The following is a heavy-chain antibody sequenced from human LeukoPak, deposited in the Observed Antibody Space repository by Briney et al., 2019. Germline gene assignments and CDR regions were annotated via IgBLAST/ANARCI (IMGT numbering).Heavy chain of an antibody. CDR1: GFTFSNYW. J-gene: IGHJ4*02. CDR3: ARVDRSGSYRY. V-gene: IGHV3-7*01. Sequence: GSLRLSCAASGFTFSNYWMHWVRQPPGKGLEWVGTIKQDGSEKYYVDSVKGRFTISRDNPRNSLYLQMNSLRVEDTAVYYCARVDRSGSYRYWGQGTLVTVSS. D-gene: IGHD3-10*01. CDR2: IKQDGSEK.